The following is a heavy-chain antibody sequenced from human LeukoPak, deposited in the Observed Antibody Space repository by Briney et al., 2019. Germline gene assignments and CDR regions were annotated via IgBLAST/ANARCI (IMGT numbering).Heavy chain of an antibody. D-gene: IGHD1-7*01. V-gene: IGHV4-4*02. CDR2: IYHSGST. J-gene: IGHJ5*02. CDR3: ARGTYVTGTGFVATYGFDP. CDR1: GGSISSSNW. Sequence: SGTLSLTCAVSGGSISSSNWWSWVRQPPGKGLEWIGEIYHSGSTNYNPSLKSRVTISVDKSKNQFSLKLSSVTAADTAVYYCARGTYVTGTGFVATYGFDPWGQGTLVTVSS.